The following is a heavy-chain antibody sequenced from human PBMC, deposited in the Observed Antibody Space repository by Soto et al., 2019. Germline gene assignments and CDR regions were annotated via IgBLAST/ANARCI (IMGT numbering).Heavy chain of an antibody. J-gene: IGHJ6*02. Sequence: EVQLLESGGGLVQPGGSLRLSCAASGFTFSSYAMSWVRQAPGKGLEWVSAISGSGGSTYYADSAKGRFTISRDNTTNTVYLQLNTVTDEDTAVYYCASPYSSSSYYYYGMDVWGQGTTVTVSS. CDR1: GFTFSSYA. D-gene: IGHD6-6*01. CDR3: ASPYSSSSYYYYGMDV. V-gene: IGHV3-23*01. CDR2: ISGSGGST.